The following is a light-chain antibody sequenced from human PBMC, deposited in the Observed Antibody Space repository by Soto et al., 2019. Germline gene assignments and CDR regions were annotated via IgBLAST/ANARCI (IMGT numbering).Light chain of an antibody. CDR1: LSVSSSY. J-gene: IGKJ1*01. CDR3: QQYGSSPPWT. V-gene: IGKV3-20*01. CDR2: GAS. Sequence: EIVLTQSPGTLSLSPGERATLSCRASLSVSSSYLAWYQQKHGQTPRHLIYGASSRATGIPVRFSGSGSGTDVTLSISILEPEDFAVYYCQQYGSSPPWTFGQGTKVEIK.